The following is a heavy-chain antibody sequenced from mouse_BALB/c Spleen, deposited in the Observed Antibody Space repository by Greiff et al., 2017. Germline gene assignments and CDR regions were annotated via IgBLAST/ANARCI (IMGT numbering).Heavy chain of an antibody. V-gene: IGHV5-17*02. J-gene: IGHJ2*01. CDR3: ARDYRYAPDY. CDR1: GFTFSSFG. Sequence: DVQLVESGGGLVQPGGSRKLSCAASGFTFSSFGMHWVRQAPEKGLEWVAYISSGSSTIYYADTVKGRFTISRDNPKNTLFLQMTSLRSEDTAMYYCARDYRYAPDYWGQGTTLTVSS. CDR2: ISSGSSTI. D-gene: IGHD2-14*01.